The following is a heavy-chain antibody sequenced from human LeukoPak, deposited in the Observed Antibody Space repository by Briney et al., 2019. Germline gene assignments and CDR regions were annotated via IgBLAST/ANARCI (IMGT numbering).Heavy chain of an antibody. J-gene: IGHJ4*02. V-gene: IGHV3-23*01. CDR2: ISYSGSST. D-gene: IGHD3-10*01. CDR3: AKDQSRDYGSGSYFRGIFGY. CDR1: GFTFSSYA. Sequence: PGGSLRLSCAASGFTFSSYAMSWVRQAPGKGLEWVSTISYSGSSTYYADSVKGRFTISRDNSKTTLYMQMNSLRAEDTAVYYCAKDQSRDYGSGSYFRGIFGYWGQGTLVTVSS.